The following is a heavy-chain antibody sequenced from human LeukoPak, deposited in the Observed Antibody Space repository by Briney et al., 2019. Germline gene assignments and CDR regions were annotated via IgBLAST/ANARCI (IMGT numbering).Heavy chain of an antibody. CDR3: ARDLRRTFDY. CDR2: IWYDGSNK. Sequence: PGGSLRLSCAASGFTFSSYGMHWVRQAPGKGLEWAAVIWYDGSNKYYADSVKGRFTISRDNSKNTLYLQMNSLRAEDTAVYYCARDLRRTFDYWGQGTLVTVSS. J-gene: IGHJ4*02. CDR1: GFTFSSYG. V-gene: IGHV3-33*01.